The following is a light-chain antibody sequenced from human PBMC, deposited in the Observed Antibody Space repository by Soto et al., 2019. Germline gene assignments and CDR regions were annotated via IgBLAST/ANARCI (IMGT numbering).Light chain of an antibody. CDR3: QHYNSYSEA. CDR1: QTISSW. V-gene: IGKV1-5*03. J-gene: IGKJ1*01. Sequence: QMTQSPSTLSGSVGARVTITCRASQTISSWLAWYQQKPGKAPKLLIYNASTLKSGVPSRFSGSGSGTEFTLTISSLQPDDFATYYCQHYNSYSEAFGQGTKVDI. CDR2: NAS.